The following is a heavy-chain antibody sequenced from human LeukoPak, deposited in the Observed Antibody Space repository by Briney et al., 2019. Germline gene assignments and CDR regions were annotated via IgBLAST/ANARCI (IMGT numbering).Heavy chain of an antibody. CDR1: GFTVSDNY. CDR2: SRNEGHSYST. D-gene: IGHD3-10*01. J-gene: IGHJ4*02. Sequence: GGSLRLSCAASGFTVSDNYMDWVRQAPGKGLEWIGRSRNEGHSYSTDFAASVRGRASLSRDHSRNSLYLQINSLRTDDTAVYYCVALLRGIGYWGQGTLVTVSS. V-gene: IGHV3-72*01. CDR3: VALLRGIGY.